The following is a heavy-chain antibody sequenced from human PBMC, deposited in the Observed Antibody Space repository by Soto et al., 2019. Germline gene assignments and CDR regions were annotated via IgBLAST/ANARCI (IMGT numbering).Heavy chain of an antibody. J-gene: IGHJ6*03. V-gene: IGHV3-15*01. CDR2: IKSKTDGGTT. CDR3: TTYLGKFTDNFFYYYYYMDV. CDR1: GFTFSNAW. Sequence: GGSLRLSCAASGFTFSNAWMSWVRQAPGKGLEWVGRIKSKTDGGTTDYAAPVKGRFTISRDDSKNTLYLQMNSLKTEDTAVYYCTTYLGKFTDNFFYYYYYMDVWGKGTTVTVSS. D-gene: IGHD1-1*01.